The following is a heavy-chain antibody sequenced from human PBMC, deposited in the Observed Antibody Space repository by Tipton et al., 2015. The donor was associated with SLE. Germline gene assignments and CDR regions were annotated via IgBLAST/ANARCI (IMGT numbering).Heavy chain of an antibody. Sequence: LRLSCSVSGDSIGTYYWNWTRQPPGKGLEFVGSVHYSGSTDYNSSLKSRITVSLDTSQNQFSLKLTSVTAADTAVYYCATSPTSFWSSYYDFWGQGILVTVSS. CDR2: VHYSGST. CDR3: ATSPTSFWSSYYDF. J-gene: IGHJ4*02. V-gene: IGHV4-59*01. D-gene: IGHD3-3*01. CDR1: GDSIGTYY.